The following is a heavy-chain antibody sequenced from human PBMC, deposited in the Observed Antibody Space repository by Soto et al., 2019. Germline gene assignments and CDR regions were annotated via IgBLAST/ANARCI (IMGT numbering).Heavy chain of an antibody. D-gene: IGHD3-10*01. CDR2: IDPSDSYT. J-gene: IGHJ6*02. CDR1: GYSFTSYW. V-gene: IGHV5-10-1*01. CDR3: ASQYPHYYGSGSYYNRVTTDYYYGMDV. Sequence: PGESLKISCKGSGYSFTSYWISWVRQMPGKGLEWMGRIDPSDSYTNYSPSFQGHVTISADKSISTAYLQWSSLKASDTAMYYCASQYPHYYGSGSYYNRVTTDYYYGMDVWGQGTXVTVSS.